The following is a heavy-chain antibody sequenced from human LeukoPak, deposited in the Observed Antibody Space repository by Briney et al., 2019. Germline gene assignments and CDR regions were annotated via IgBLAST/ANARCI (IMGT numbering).Heavy chain of an antibody. J-gene: IGHJ4*02. CDR3: ANSGYAEYYFDY. D-gene: IGHD3-22*01. Sequence: SETVSLTCTVSGGSISSYYWSWIRQPPGKGLEWIGYIYYSGSTNYNPSLKSRVTISVDTSKNQFSLKLSSVTAADTAVYYCANSGYAEYYFDYWGQGTLVTVSS. CDR1: GGSISSYY. V-gene: IGHV4-59*01. CDR2: IYYSGST.